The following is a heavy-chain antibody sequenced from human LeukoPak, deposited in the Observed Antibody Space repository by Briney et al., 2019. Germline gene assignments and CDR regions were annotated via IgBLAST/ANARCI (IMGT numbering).Heavy chain of an antibody. CDR1: GYTLTELS. Sequence: GASVKVSCKVSGYTLTELSMHWVRQAPGKGLEWMGGFDPEDGETIYAQKFQGRVTMTGDTSTDTAHMELSSLRSEDTAVYYCATGGGYSYGFRYYGMDVWGQGTTVTVSS. V-gene: IGHV1-24*01. CDR2: FDPEDGET. D-gene: IGHD5-18*01. J-gene: IGHJ6*02. CDR3: ATGGGYSYGFRYYGMDV.